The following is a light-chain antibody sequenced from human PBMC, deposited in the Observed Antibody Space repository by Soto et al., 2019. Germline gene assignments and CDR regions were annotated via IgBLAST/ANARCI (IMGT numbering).Light chain of an antibody. Sequence: SYELTQAPSESVAPGETASISCGGDRIGRKSVHWYQQKPGQAPVLVMYYDNDRPSEIPERFSGFNSGNTATLDISGVEAGDEADYYCQVWDTSSNHDVFGPGTKLTVL. CDR1: RIGRKS. V-gene: IGLV3-21*04. CDR2: YDN. CDR3: QVWDTSSNHDV. J-gene: IGLJ1*01.